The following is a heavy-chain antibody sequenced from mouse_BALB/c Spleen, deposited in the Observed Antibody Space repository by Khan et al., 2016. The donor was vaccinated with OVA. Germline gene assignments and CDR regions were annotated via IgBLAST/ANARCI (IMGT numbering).Heavy chain of an antibody. CDR1: GYTFTNYW. V-gene: IGHV1-69*02. CDR3: TRGDPGNFDY. Sequence: QVQLQQPGAELVRPGASVKLSCKTSGYTFTNYWINWVKQRPGQGLEWIGNIYPSDSYTNYNPKFKDKATLTVDKSSSTAYMQLTSPTSEDSAVYYCTRGDPGNFDYGGHGTTLTVSS. D-gene: IGHD2-13*01. CDR2: IYPSDSYT. J-gene: IGHJ2*01.